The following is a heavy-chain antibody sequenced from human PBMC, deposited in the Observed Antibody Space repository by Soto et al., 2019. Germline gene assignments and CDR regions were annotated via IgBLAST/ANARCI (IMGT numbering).Heavy chain of an antibody. D-gene: IGHD2-2*01. J-gene: IGHJ3*02. CDR3: ARIIAYCSSTSGYDAFDI. CDR2: ISYDGSNK. CDR1: GFTFSSYG. Sequence: QVQLVESGGGVVQPGRSLRLSCAASGFTFSSYGMHWVRQAPGKGLEWVAVISYDGSNKYYADSVKGRFTISRDNSKNTLYLQMNSMLAADTAVYYCARIIAYCSSTSGYDAFDIWGQGAMVTVSS. V-gene: IGHV3-30*03.